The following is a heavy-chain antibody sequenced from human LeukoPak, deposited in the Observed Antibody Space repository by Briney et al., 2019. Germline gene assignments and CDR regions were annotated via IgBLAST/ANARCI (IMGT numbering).Heavy chain of an antibody. V-gene: IGHV3-15*01. CDR3: ATIDRRGNTYGFGY. Sequence: NPGGSLRLSCAASGFTLSHAWMNWVRQAPGKGLEWVGRIQSKSDGGTTDYAAPVKGRSTISRDDSENTMYLQMFSLKTEDTGVYYCATIDRRGNTYGFGYWGQGTLVTVSS. D-gene: IGHD5-18*01. CDR1: GFTLSHAW. J-gene: IGHJ4*02. CDR2: IQSKSDGGTT.